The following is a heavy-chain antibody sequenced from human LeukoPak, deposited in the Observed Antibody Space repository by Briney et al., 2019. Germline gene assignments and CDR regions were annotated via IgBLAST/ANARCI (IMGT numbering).Heavy chain of an antibody. CDR2: VTPSVGGT. Sequence: ASVKLSCKAFGYGFTSYYIHWVRQAPGQGLEWMGIVTPSVGGTTYARKFQGRVTMPRDTTTSTVYMELSSLRSEDTAVDYCARHGSGRYYPAEGRVDYWCQGTLVTVSS. CDR1: GYGFTSYY. J-gene: IGHJ4*02. CDR3: ARHGSGRYYPAEGRVDY. V-gene: IGHV1-46*03. D-gene: IGHD3-10*01.